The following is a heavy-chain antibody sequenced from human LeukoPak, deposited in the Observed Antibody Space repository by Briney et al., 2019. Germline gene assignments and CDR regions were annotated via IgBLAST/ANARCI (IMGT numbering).Heavy chain of an antibody. CDR2: IYPGDSDT. CDR1: GYSFIHYW. J-gene: IGHJ5*01. CDR3: ARSTTVVTFNWFDS. V-gene: IGHV5-51*01. Sequence: GESLKISCKGSGYSFIHYWIGWVRQMHGKGLEWMGIIYPGDSDTRYSPSFQGQVTISADKSINTAYLQWSSLRASDSAIYYCARSTTVVTFNWFDSWGQGTLVTVSS. D-gene: IGHD4-23*01.